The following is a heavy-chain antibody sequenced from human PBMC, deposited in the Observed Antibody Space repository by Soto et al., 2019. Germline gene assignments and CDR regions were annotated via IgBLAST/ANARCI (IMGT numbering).Heavy chain of an antibody. CDR2: IWYDGSNK. J-gene: IGHJ4*02. V-gene: IGHV3-33*01. CDR3: ARDAGHYDILTGYYRGY. Sequence: QVQLVESGGGVVQPGRSLRLSCAASGFTFSSYGMHWVRQAPGKGLEWVAVIWYDGSNKYYADSVKGRFTISRDNYTNALYLQMTSLRAEDTALYYCARDAGHYDILTGYYRGYWGQGTLVTVSS. CDR1: GFTFSSYG. D-gene: IGHD3-9*01.